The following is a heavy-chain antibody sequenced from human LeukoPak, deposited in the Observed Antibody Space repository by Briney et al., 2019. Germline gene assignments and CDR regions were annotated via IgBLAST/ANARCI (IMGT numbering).Heavy chain of an antibody. CDR2: ISGSGGST. J-gene: IGHJ4*02. V-gene: IGHV3-23*01. Sequence: GGSLRLSCAASGFTFSSYAISWVRQAPGKGLEWVSAISGSGGSTYYADSVKGRFTISRDNSKNTLYLQMNSLRAEDTAVYYCASGYDSSGYPFDYWGQGTLVTVSS. CDR1: GFTFSSYA. CDR3: ASGYDSSGYPFDY. D-gene: IGHD3-22*01.